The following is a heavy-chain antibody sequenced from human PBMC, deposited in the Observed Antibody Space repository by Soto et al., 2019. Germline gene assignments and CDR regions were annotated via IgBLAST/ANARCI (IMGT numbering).Heavy chain of an antibody. CDR2: INPNSGGT. J-gene: IGHJ6*02. V-gene: IGHV1-2*02. CDR3: AREAGATGRVYYYYGMDV. Sequence: ASVKVSCKASGYTFTGYYMHWVRQAPGQGLGWMGWINPNSGGTNYAQKFQGRVTMTRDTSISTAYMELSRLRSDDTAVYYCAREAGATGRVYYYYGMDVWGQGTTVTVSS. CDR1: GYTFTGYY. D-gene: IGHD1-26*01.